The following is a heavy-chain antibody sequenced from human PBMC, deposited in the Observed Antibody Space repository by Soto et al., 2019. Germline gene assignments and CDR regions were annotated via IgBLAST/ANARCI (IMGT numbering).Heavy chain of an antibody. D-gene: IGHD6-13*01. Sequence: PSETLSLTCTVSGGSISSGDYYWSWVRQPPGKGLEWIGEIYHSGSTNYNPSLKSRVTISVDKSKNQFSLKLSSVTAADTAVYYCARGYSSSWWDYYYYGMDVWGQGTTVTVSS. J-gene: IGHJ6*02. V-gene: IGHV4-4*02. CDR1: GGSISSGDYY. CDR2: IYHSGST. CDR3: ARGYSSSWWDYYYYGMDV.